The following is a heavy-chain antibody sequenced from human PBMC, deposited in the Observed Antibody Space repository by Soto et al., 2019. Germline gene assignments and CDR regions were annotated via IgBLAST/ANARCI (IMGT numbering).Heavy chain of an antibody. CDR3: TTGATSGRDVNYYYGIDV. CDR2: TYYRSKWYT. Sequence: SQTLSLTCAISGDSVASNSAAWNWIRQSPSRGLEWLGRTYYRSKWYTDYAESVKSRITINPDTSKNQVSLQLKSVTPEDTAVYYCTTGATSGRDVNYYYGIDVWGQGTTVTVSS. CDR1: GDSVASNSAA. J-gene: IGHJ6*02. D-gene: IGHD3-3*01. V-gene: IGHV6-1*01.